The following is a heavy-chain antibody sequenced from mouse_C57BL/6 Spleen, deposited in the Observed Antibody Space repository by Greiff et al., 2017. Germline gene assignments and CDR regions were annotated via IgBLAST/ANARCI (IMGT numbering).Heavy chain of an antibody. J-gene: IGHJ3*01. CDR3: ARYEGYYGSSD. CDR1: GYTFTSYW. Sequence: VQLQQPGAELVKPGASVKLSCKASGYTFTSYWMQWVKQRPGQGLEWIGEIDPSDSYTTYNQKFKGKATLTVDTSSSTAYMQLSSLTSEDSAVYYCARYEGYYGSSDWGQGTLVTVSA. D-gene: IGHD1-1*01. CDR2: IDPSDSYT. V-gene: IGHV1-50*01.